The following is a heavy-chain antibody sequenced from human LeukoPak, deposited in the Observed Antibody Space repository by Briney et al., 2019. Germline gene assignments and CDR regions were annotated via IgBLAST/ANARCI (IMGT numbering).Heavy chain of an antibody. CDR2: IIPIFGTA. CDR3: ASPIVVVPAATLGDAFDI. CDR1: GGTFSSYA. Sequence: ASVKVSCKASGGTFSSYAISWVRQAPGQGLEWMGGIIPIFGTANYAQKFQGRVTITTDESTSTAYMELSSLRSEDTAVYYCASPIVVVPAATLGDAFDIWGQGTMVTVSS. D-gene: IGHD2-2*01. V-gene: IGHV1-69*05. J-gene: IGHJ3*02.